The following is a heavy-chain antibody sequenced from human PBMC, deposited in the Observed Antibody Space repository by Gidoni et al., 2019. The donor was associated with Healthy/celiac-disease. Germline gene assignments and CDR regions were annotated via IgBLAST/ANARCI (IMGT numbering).Heavy chain of an antibody. CDR1: GFTFGSYA. CDR2: ISYDGSNK. Sequence: QVQLVESGGGVVQPGRSLSLSCAASGFTFGSYAMPWVRQAPGKGLEGLAVISYDGSNKYYADSVKGRFTISRDKSKNTLYLQMDSLRAEDTAVYYCARENYDILTGIYYYYYGMDVWGQGTTVTVSS. CDR3: ARENYDILTGIYYYYYGMDV. D-gene: IGHD3-9*01. J-gene: IGHJ6*02. V-gene: IGHV3-30-3*01.